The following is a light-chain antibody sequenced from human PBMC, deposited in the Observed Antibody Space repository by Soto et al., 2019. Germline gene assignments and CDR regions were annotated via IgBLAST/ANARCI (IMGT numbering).Light chain of an antibody. J-gene: IGLJ2*01. CDR3: APWDSSLSAGV. V-gene: IGLV1-51*01. CDR1: SSNIANNY. Sequence: QSVLTQPPSVSAAPGQKVTISCSGSSSNIANNYVSWYQQLPGTAPKLLIYDNNERPSGIPDRFSGSKSGTSATLGITGLQTGDEADYYCAPWDSSLSAGVFGGGTKLTVL. CDR2: DNN.